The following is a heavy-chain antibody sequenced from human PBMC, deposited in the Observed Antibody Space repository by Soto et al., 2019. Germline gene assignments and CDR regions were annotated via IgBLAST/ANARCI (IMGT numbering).Heavy chain of an antibody. CDR2: IYYSGST. Sequence: QVQLQESGPGLVKPSQTLSLTCTVSGGSISSGGYYWSWIRQHPGKGLEWIGYIYYSGSTYYNPSLKSRVTLSVDTSKNQFSLKLSSVTAADTAVYYCARGGHDYVPTFDPWGQGTLVTVSS. D-gene: IGHD3-16*01. CDR1: GGSISSGGYY. V-gene: IGHV4-31*03. J-gene: IGHJ5*02. CDR3: ARGGHDYVPTFDP.